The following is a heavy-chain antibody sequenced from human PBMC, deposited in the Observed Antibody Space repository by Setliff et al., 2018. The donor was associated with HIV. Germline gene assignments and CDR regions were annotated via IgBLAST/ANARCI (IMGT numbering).Heavy chain of an antibody. J-gene: IGHJ3*01. D-gene: IGHD4-17*01. Sequence: PSETLSLTCTVSGGSISSYYWGWIRQPPGKGLEWIANIFHSGSTHYNPSVQSRVTISVDTSKNQISLRLTSVTAADTALYYCARTRGTTENVFDVWGQGTMVTVSS. CDR3: ARTRGTTENVFDV. CDR2: IFHSGST. V-gene: IGHV4-59*08. CDR1: GGSISSYY.